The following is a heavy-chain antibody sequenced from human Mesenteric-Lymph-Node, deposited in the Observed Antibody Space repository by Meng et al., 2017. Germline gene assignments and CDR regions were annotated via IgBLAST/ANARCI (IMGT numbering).Heavy chain of an antibody. CDR1: GGSISSNGYY. J-gene: IGHJ4*02. V-gene: IGHV4-39*01. D-gene: IGHD3-10*01. Sequence: RHRQGPCPGLGKPSEHLSLPCLVSGGSISSNGYYWDWVRQPPGKGLEWIGAIYHSGSTSYNPSLQSRVTMFVDTPKNQFSLMLTSVTATDTAVYYCARRRGGSGRDCWGQGTLVTVSS. CDR3: ARRRGGSGRDC. CDR2: IYHSGST.